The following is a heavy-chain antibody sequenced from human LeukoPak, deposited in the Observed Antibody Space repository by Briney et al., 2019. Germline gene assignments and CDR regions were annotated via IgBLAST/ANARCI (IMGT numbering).Heavy chain of an antibody. D-gene: IGHD5-18*01. J-gene: IGHJ4*02. CDR2: IYHSGST. Sequence: SETLSLTCTVSGYSISSGYYWGWIRQPPGKGLEWIGSIYHSGSTYYNPSLKSRVTISVDTSKNQFSLKLSSVTAADTAVYYCARQRLIRGYSYVDYWGQGTLVTVSS. CDR1: GYSISSGYY. CDR3: ARQRLIRGYSYVDY. V-gene: IGHV4-38-2*02.